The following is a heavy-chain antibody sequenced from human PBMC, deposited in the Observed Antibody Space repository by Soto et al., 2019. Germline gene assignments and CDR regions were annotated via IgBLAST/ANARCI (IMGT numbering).Heavy chain of an antibody. Sequence: SETLSLTCAVYGGSFSGYYWSWIRQPPGKGLEWIAEIDHTGSTNYNPSLQSRVTISVDTSKNQFSLKLSSVTAADTAVYYCARGRTYYDILTGPYYFDYWGQGTLVTVSS. D-gene: IGHD3-9*01. CDR2: IDHTGST. J-gene: IGHJ4*02. CDR1: GGSFSGYY. CDR3: ARGRTYYDILTGPYYFDY. V-gene: IGHV4-34*09.